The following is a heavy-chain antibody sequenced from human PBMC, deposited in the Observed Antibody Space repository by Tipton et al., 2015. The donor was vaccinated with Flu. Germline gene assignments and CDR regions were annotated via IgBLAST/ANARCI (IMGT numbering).Heavy chain of an antibody. Sequence: TLSLTCTVSGGFITSGSYYWSWIRQSAGKGLEWIGRIYTTGSTNYNPSLRSRVTISGDTSKNHFSVQLSSVTAADTAVYYCARSHYGSGAYYFDYWGQGTLVTVSS. CDR1: GGFITSGSYY. D-gene: IGHD3-10*01. V-gene: IGHV4-61*02. CDR2: IYTTGST. CDR3: ARSHYGSGAYYFDY. J-gene: IGHJ4*02.